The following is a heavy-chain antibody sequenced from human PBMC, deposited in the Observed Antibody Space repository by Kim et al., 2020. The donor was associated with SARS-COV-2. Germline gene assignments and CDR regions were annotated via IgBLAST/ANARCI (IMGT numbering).Heavy chain of an antibody. D-gene: IGHD3-10*01. Sequence: SETLSLTCAVYGGSFSGYYWSWIRQPPGKGLEWIGEINHSGSTNYNPSLKSRVTISVDTSKNQFSLKLSSVTAADTAVYYCARGRGSGSHTYYFDYWGQGTLVTVSS. CDR3: ARGRGSGSHTYYFDY. CDR1: GGSFSGYY. J-gene: IGHJ4*02. V-gene: IGHV4-34*01. CDR2: INHSGST.